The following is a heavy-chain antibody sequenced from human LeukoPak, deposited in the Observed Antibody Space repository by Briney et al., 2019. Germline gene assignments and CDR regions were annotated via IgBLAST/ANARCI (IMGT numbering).Heavy chain of an antibody. J-gene: IGHJ6*02. V-gene: IGHV3-30*18. CDR3: AKDTPRRIAAAGTPGNYYYGMDV. Sequence: GRSLRLSCAASGFTFSSYGMHWVRQAPGKGLEWVAVISYDGSNKYYADSVKGRFTISRDNSKNTLYLQMNSLRAEDTAVYYCAKDTPRRIAAAGTPGNYYYGMDVWGQGTTVTVSS. CDR2: ISYDGSNK. D-gene: IGHD6-13*01. CDR1: GFTFSSYG.